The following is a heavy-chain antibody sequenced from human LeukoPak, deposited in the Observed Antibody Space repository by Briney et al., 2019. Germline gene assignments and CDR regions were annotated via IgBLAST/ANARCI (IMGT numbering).Heavy chain of an antibody. CDR1: GYTFTSYG. Sequence: ASVKVSCKASGYTFTSYGISWVRQAPGQGLEWMGWISAYNGNTNYAQKLQGRVTMTEDTSTGTAYMELSSLRSEDTAVYYCATDPKGGAFDIWGQGTKVTVSS. V-gene: IGHV1-18*01. CDR2: ISAYNGNT. J-gene: IGHJ3*02. CDR3: ATDPKGGAFDI.